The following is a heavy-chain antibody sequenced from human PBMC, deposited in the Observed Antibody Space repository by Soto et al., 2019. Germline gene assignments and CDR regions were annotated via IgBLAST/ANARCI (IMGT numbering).Heavy chain of an antibody. CDR1: GFTFSSYA. CDR3: AKSDLPWFGGNTWFDP. D-gene: IGHD3-10*01. J-gene: IGHJ5*02. CDR2: ISGGGGST. Sequence: GGSLRLSCAASGFTFSSYAMSWVRQAPGKGLEWVSAISGGGGSTYYADSVKGRFTISRDNSKNTLYLQMNSLRAEDTAVYYCAKSDLPWFGGNTWFDPWGQGTLVTVSP. V-gene: IGHV3-23*01.